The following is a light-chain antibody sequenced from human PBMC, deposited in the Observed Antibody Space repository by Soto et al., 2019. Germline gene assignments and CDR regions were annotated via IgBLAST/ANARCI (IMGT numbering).Light chain of an antibody. J-gene: IGKJ1*01. CDR1: QSVSNNY. CDR2: GAS. Sequence: EIVLTQSPGTLSLSPGERATLSCRASQSVSNNYLAWYQQKPGQAPRLLIYGASSRATGIPERFSGSGSGTDFSLTISILEPEDFAVYYCQQYGSSPRTFGQGTKVEIK. CDR3: QQYGSSPRT. V-gene: IGKV3-20*01.